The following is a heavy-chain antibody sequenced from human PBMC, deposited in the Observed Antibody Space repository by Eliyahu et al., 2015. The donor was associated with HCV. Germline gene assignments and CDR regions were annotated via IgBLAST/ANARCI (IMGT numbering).Heavy chain of an antibody. CDR1: GGSISSGDYY. J-gene: IGHJ4*02. V-gene: IGHV4-61*02. CDR2: IYTSGST. Sequence: QVQLQESGPGLVKPSQTLSLTCTVSGGSISSGDYYWSWIRQPAGKGLEWVGRIYTSGSTHHNPSLKSRVTISVDTSKNQVSLKLSSVTAADSAVYFCARGTYGSGSSPPHYFDYWGQGTLVTVSS. D-gene: IGHD3-10*01. CDR3: ARGTYGSGSSPPHYFDY.